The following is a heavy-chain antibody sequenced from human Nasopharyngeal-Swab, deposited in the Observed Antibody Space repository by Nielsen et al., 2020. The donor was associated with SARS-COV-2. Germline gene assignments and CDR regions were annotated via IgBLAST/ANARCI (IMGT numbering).Heavy chain of an antibody. Sequence: GGSLTLSCAASGFTFRSSDMTWVRQAPGKGLEWFSTISGSGGNTNYADPAKGRFTISRDNSENTLYLQMNSLRAEDTAIYYCANRRGSSWHPYCFDFWGQGTLVTVSS. D-gene: IGHD6-13*01. CDR1: GFTFRSSD. J-gene: IGHJ4*02. V-gene: IGHV3-23*01. CDR2: ISGSGGNT. CDR3: ANRRGSSWHPYCFDF.